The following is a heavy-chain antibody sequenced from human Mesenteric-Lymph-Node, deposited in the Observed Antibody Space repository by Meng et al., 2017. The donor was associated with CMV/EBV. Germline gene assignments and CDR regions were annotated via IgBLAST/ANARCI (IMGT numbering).Heavy chain of an antibody. CDR3: AGFYYYGNRGLDY. J-gene: IGHJ4*01. V-gene: IGHV3-48*03. CDR1: GFTFSTYE. D-gene: IGHD3-22*01. CDR2: ISSSGTTI. Sequence: GGSLRLSCAASGFTFSTYEMNWVRQAPGKGLEWISFISSSGTTIYYADSLEGRLTISRDNAKNSVFLQMNSRRAEDSAVYYCAGFYYYGNRGLDYWGQGTLVTVSS.